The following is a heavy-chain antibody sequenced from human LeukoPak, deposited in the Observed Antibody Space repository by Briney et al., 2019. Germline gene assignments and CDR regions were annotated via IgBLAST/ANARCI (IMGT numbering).Heavy chain of an antibody. CDR3: VRSNRAPITMVRGAFNCFDP. Sequence: SETLSLTCTVSGGSLSSTNYYWGWIRQPPGKGLEWIGSIYYSASSYYNPSLKSRVIISVETSKNQFSLKLSSVTAADTAVYYCVRSNRAPITMVRGAFNCFDPWGQGTLVTVSS. J-gene: IGHJ5*02. V-gene: IGHV4-39*01. CDR2: IYYSASS. D-gene: IGHD3-10*01. CDR1: GGSLSSTNYY.